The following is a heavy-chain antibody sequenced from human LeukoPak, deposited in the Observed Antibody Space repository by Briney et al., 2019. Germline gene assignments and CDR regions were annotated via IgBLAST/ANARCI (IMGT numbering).Heavy chain of an antibody. Sequence: PGGSLRLSCAASRFTFSSYSMNWVRQAPGKGLEWVSSISSSGSYIYYADSVKGRFTISRDNAKNSLSLHMNSLRAEDTAVYYCAKYHYGSGTSLGYWGQGTLVTVSS. D-gene: IGHD3-10*01. J-gene: IGHJ4*02. CDR3: AKYHYGSGTSLGY. V-gene: IGHV3-21*01. CDR2: ISSSGSYI. CDR1: RFTFSSYS.